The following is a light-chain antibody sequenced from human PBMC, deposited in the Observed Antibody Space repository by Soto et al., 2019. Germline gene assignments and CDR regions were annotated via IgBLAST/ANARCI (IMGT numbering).Light chain of an antibody. CDR3: AQIYTAQWT. Sequence: DFHVTQSPSSLPASLGDRVTITCRASENIKNYLIWYQQKPGKAPKLLIYGASTLKTGVPSRFSGSGSGTDFTFTIGGLQPDDFATYYCAQIYTAQWTFGQGTRVDLK. J-gene: IGKJ1*01. CDR1: ENIKNY. CDR2: GAS. V-gene: IGKV1-39*01.